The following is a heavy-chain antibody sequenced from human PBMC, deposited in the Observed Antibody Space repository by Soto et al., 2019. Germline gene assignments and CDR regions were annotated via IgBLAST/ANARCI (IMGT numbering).Heavy chain of an antibody. D-gene: IGHD6-6*01. CDR1: GDSVSSNSAA. CDR3: ARVEYSSSSWDRYYYYGMDV. V-gene: IGHV6-1*01. J-gene: IGHJ6*02. CDR2: TYYRSKWYN. Sequence: PSQTLSLTCAISGDSVSSNSAAWNWIRQSPSRGLEWLGRTYYRSKWYNDYAVSVKSRITINPDTSKNQFSLQLNSVTPEDTAVYYCARVEYSSSSWDRYYYYGMDVWGQGTTVTVSS.